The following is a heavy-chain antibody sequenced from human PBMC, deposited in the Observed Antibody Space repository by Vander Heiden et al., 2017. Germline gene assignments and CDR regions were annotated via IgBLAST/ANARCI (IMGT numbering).Heavy chain of an antibody. Sequence: QVHLQQWGAGLLKPSETLSLTCAVSGGSFSGYFWSWIRQAPGKGLEWIGEINHSVGTNYNPSLKSRVTISLDTSKNQFSLKLTSVTAADTAVYYCAREMTSAYNWFDPWGQGTLVTVSS. CDR2: INHSVGT. CDR1: GGSFSGYF. V-gene: IGHV4-34*02. D-gene: IGHD6-25*01. J-gene: IGHJ5*02. CDR3: AREMTSAYNWFDP.